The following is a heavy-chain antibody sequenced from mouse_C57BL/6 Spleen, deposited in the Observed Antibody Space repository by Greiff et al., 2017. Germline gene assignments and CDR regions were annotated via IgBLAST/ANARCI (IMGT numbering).Heavy chain of an antibody. CDR1: GYAFSSSW. Sequence: QVQLKQSGPELVKPGASVKISCKASGYAFSSSWMNWVKQRPGKGLEWIGRIYPGDGDTNYNGKFKGKATLTADKSSSTAYMQLSSLTSEDSAVYFCARRYSTKGDYFDYWGQGTTLTVSS. D-gene: IGHD1-1*01. J-gene: IGHJ2*01. CDR3: ARRYSTKGDYFDY. V-gene: IGHV1-82*01. CDR2: IYPGDGDT.